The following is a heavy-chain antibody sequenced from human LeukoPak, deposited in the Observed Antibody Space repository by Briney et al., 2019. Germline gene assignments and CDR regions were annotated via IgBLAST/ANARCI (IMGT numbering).Heavy chain of an antibody. V-gene: IGHV1-18*01. Sequence: GASVKVSCTASGYTFTSYGISWVRQAPGQGLEWMGWISAYNGNTNYAQKLQGRVTMTTDTSTSTAYMELRSLRSDDTAVYYCARANAFYYDFWSGYDYWGQGTLVTVSS. CDR2: ISAYNGNT. D-gene: IGHD3-3*01. J-gene: IGHJ4*02. CDR3: ARANAFYYDFWSGYDY. CDR1: GYTFTSYG.